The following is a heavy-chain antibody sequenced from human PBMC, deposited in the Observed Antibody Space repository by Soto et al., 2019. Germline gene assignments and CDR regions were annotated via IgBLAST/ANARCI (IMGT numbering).Heavy chain of an antibody. CDR2: ISRSGGST. V-gene: IGHV3-23*01. CDR1: GFTFSSYT. D-gene: IGHD7-27*01. Sequence: EVQLLESGGGLVQPGGSLRLSCAASGFTFSSYTMSWVRQGPGKGLEWVSGISRSGGSTVYADSVKGRFTISRDNFKNPRYLQMTSLRAEDTAVYYCAKGWGDYWGQGTPVSVSS. CDR3: AKGWGDY. J-gene: IGHJ4*02.